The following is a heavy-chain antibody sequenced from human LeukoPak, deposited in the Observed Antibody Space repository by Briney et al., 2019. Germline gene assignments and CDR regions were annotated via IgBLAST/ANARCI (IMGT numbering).Heavy chain of an antibody. Sequence: KVSCKASGGTFSSYAISWVRQMPEKGLEWMGIIYPGDSDTRYSPSFQGQVTISADKSISTAYLQWSSLQASDTAMYYRGRVRWSNRRRQLQRQHRHVWGKGPTHSVSS. J-gene: IGHJ6*04. CDR3: GRVRWSNRRRQLQRQHRHV. CDR1: GGTFSSYA. D-gene: IGHD6-25*01. CDR2: IYPGDSDT. V-gene: IGHV5-51*01.